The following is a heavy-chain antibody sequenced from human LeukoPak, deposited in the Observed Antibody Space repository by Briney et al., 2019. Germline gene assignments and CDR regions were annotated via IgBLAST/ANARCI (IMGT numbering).Heavy chain of an antibody. Sequence: SEALSLTCAVSGGSISSDNWRSWVRQPPGKRLEWIGEIHHRGGTNYNPPLQSRVTISVDKSNNHFSLKLSSVTAADTAVYYCAAWEVRSAFDYWGQGTLVTVSS. D-gene: IGHD1-26*01. CDR1: GGSISSDNW. CDR3: AAWEVRSAFDY. J-gene: IGHJ4*02. CDR2: IHHRGGT. V-gene: IGHV4-4*02.